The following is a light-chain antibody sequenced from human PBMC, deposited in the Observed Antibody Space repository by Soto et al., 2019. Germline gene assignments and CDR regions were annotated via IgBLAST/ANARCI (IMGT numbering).Light chain of an antibody. Sequence: EIVLTQSPATLSLSPGERATLSCGASQSVSSSYLAWYQQKPGLAPRLLMYDASSRATGIPDRFSGSGSGTDFTLTISRLVPEDFAVYYWQQYGSSPYTFGQGTKLEIK. V-gene: IGKV3D-20*01. CDR1: QSVSSSY. CDR2: DAS. CDR3: QQYGSSPYT. J-gene: IGKJ2*01.